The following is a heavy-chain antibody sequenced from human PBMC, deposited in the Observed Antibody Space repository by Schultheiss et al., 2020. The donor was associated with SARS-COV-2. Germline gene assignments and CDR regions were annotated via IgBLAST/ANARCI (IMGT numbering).Heavy chain of an antibody. Sequence: SETLSLTCAVYGGSFSGYYWSWIRQPPGKGLEWIGEIYHSGSTNYNPSLKSRVTMSLDTSENQFSLKLSSVTAADTAVYYCARGDYGSGSYFDYWGQGTLVTVSS. CDR2: IYHSGST. J-gene: IGHJ4*02. CDR1: GGSFSGYY. CDR3: ARGDYGSGSYFDY. V-gene: IGHV4-34*01. D-gene: IGHD3-10*01.